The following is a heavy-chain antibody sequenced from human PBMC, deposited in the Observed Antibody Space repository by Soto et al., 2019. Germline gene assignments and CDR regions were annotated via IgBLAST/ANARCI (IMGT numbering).Heavy chain of an antibody. CDR3: ARGTDIVVVVAADDNYGMDV. J-gene: IGHJ6*02. V-gene: IGHV4-59*01. Sequence: SETLSLTCTVSGGSISSYYWSWIRQPPGKGLEWIGYIYYSGSTNYNPSLKSRVTISVDTSKNQFSLKLSSVTAADTAVYYCARGTDIVVVVAADDNYGMDVWGQGTTVTVS. CDR1: GGSISSYY. CDR2: IYYSGST. D-gene: IGHD2-15*01.